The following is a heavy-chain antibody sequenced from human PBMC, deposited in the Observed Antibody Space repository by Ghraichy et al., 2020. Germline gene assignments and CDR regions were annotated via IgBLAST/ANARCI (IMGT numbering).Heavy chain of an antibody. Sequence: LSLTCAASGFTFSDFGIHWVRQAPGKGLEWVAVISFHGSNRHYSDSVKGRFTISRDNSKNTVYLQMNSLRPEDTALYYCAKDHSTSSADMDVWGQGTRVTVSS. J-gene: IGHJ6*02. CDR1: GFTFSDFG. CDR2: ISFHGSNR. D-gene: IGHD6-6*01. CDR3: AKDHSTSSADMDV. V-gene: IGHV3-30*18.